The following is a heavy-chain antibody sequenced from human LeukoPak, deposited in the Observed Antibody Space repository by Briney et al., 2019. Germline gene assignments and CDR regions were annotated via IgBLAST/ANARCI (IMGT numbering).Heavy chain of an antibody. V-gene: IGHV1-18*01. D-gene: IGHD3-9*01. J-gene: IGHJ4*02. Sequence: GASVKVSCKASGYTFTSYGISWVRQDPGQGLEWMGWISAYNGNTNYAQKLQGRVTMTTDTSTSTAYMELRSLRSDDTAVYYCAREKEDFDWLFNDYWGQGTLVTVSS. CDR3: AREKEDFDWLFNDY. CDR1: GYTFTSYG. CDR2: ISAYNGNT.